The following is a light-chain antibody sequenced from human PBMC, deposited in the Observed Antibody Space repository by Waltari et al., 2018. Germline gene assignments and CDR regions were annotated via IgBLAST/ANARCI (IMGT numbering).Light chain of an antibody. J-gene: IGLJ2*01. CDR3: SSFAPSNTVV. V-gene: IGLV2-8*01. CDR2: DVT. CDR1: STDVCCYNY. Sequence: QSALTQPPSASGSRGQSVPISCTGTSTDVCCYNYVSWYQQYPGKVPKLIIYDVTKRPSGVPARFSGSKSGNEASLTVSGLQAEDEAVYFCSSFAPSNTVVFGGGTKLTVL.